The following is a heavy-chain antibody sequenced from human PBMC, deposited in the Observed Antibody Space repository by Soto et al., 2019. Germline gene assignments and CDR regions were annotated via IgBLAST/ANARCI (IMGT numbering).Heavy chain of an antibody. CDR3: VKDGRNLLESYYSYGMDV. V-gene: IGHV3-23*01. CDR1: GFTFSSFA. CDR2: ISGSGEST. D-gene: IGHD1-1*01. J-gene: IGHJ6*02. Sequence: PGGSLRLSCAASGFTFSSFAMSWVRQAPGKGLEWVSSISGSGESTYYADSVKGRFTISRDNSKNTLYLQMSSLRAEDTAVYYCVKDGRNLLESYYSYGMDVWGQGTTVTVSS.